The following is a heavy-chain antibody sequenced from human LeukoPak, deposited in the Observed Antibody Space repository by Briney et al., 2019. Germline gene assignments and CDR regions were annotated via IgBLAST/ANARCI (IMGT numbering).Heavy chain of an antibody. Sequence: GGSLRLSCAASGFTSSDYYMSWIRQAPGKGLEWVSYISSSGSTIYYADSVKGRFTISRDNAKNSLYLQMNSLRAEDTAVYYCAQSRLEWFSFDIWGQGTMVTVSS. CDR3: AQSRLEWFSFDI. D-gene: IGHD3-3*01. CDR2: ISSSGSTI. V-gene: IGHV3-11*04. J-gene: IGHJ3*02. CDR1: GFTSSDYY.